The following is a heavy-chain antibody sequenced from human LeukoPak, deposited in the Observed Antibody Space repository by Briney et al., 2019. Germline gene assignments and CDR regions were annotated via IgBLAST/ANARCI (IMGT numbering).Heavy chain of an antibody. D-gene: IGHD3-10*01. CDR2: INHSGST. Sequence: PSETLSLTCAVYGGSFSGYYWSWIRQPPGKGLEWIGEINHSGSTNYNPSLKSRVTISVDTSKNQFSLKLSSVTAADTAVYYCARGAITMVRGVATLNWFDPWGQGTLVTVSS. V-gene: IGHV4-34*01. CDR1: GGSFSGYY. CDR3: ARGAITMVRGVATLNWFDP. J-gene: IGHJ5*02.